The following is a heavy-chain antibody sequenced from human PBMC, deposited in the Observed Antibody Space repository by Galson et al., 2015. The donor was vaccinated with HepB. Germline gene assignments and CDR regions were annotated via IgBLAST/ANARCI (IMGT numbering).Heavy chain of an antibody. CDR1: GDSVSSKSAI. V-gene: IGHV6-1*01. CDR2: TYYRSKWYF. J-gene: IGHJ4*02. D-gene: IGHD6-13*01. Sequence: CAISGDSVSSKSAIWNWIRQSPSRGLEWLGRTYYRSKWYFHYADSVRGRITINPDTSKYQFSLQLNSVTPEDMAMYYCARLDPGGDSWLLNYFDYWGQGTLVTVSP. CDR3: ARLDPGGDSWLLNYFDY.